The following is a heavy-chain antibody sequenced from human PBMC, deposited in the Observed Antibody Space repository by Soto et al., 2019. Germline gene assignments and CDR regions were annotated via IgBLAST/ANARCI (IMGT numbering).Heavy chain of an antibody. CDR3: AKSNRGAYDTPDF. D-gene: IGHD3-22*01. Sequence: LRLSCAASGFSLNGYGMHWVRQPPGKGLEWVADMSYDGRNKYYTDSVRGRFTISRDISKGTLYLQMNSLRPEDTAVYYCAKSNRGAYDTPDFWGQGTPVTVSS. V-gene: IGHV3-30*18. CDR1: GFSLNGYG. CDR2: MSYDGRNK. J-gene: IGHJ4*02.